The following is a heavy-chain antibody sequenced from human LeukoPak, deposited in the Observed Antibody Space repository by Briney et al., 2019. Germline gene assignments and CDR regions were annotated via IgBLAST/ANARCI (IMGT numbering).Heavy chain of an antibody. CDR1: GVTFSSYW. Sequence: PGGSLRLSCAASGVTFSSYWMNSGRQAPGKGLGRGAHIKQDGGEKYYVDSVKGRFTISRDNGKNSLYLQMNSLRAEDTAVYYCARALKDLRRRIGGTTTFDYYYYMDVWGKGTTVTISS. J-gene: IGHJ6*03. CDR2: IKQDGGEK. V-gene: IGHV3-7*01. CDR3: ARALKDLRRRIGGTTTFDYYYYMDV. D-gene: IGHD1-26*01.